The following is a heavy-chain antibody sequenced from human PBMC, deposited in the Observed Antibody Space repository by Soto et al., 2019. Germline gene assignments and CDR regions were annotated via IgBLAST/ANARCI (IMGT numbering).Heavy chain of an antibody. CDR2: IYSGGNT. V-gene: IGHV3-53*01. CDR3: ERGPNDGFI. D-gene: IGHD1-1*01. CDR1: GLTVSNNY. Sequence: GGSLRLSCAASGLTVSNNYMSWVRQAPGKGLEWVSVIYSGGNTNYADSVKGRFIISRDNSKNTVHLQMNNLRAEDTAVYYCERGPNDGFIWGQGTTVTVSS. J-gene: IGHJ6*02.